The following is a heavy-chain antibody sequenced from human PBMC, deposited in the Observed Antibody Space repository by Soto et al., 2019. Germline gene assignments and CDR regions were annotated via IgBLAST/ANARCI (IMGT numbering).Heavy chain of an antibody. Sequence: SETLSLTCFVSGYSITAGGYYWSWIRHHPGKGLEWIGSFYSSGSIIYNPSLRSRVSISGDTSSNQFSMSLTSVTAANTALFFCARMNSGGSGWFPPWGQGTLVTVSS. CDR2: FYSSGSI. CDR1: GYSITAGGYY. CDR3: ARMNSGGSGWFPP. V-gene: IGHV4-31*03. J-gene: IGHJ5*02. D-gene: IGHD2-15*01.